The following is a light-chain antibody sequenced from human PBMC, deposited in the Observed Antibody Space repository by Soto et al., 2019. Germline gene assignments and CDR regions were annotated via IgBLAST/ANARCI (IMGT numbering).Light chain of an antibody. V-gene: IGKV3-15*01. CDR2: ETS. J-gene: IGKJ2*01. CDR1: QSVATN. Sequence: IVMTQSPATLSLSLGERATLSCRASQSVATNLAWYQQKPGQAPRLLIYETSTRATGIPVRFSGSGTGTVFILTLLQRLSQNFALYLRQDRILLFTFGQGTMLEIK. CDR3: QDRILLFT.